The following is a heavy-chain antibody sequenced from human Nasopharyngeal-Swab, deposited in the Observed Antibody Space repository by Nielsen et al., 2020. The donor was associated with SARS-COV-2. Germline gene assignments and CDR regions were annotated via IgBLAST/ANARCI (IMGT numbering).Heavy chain of an antibody. CDR3: ARDRDLTYYYGSSGYIDY. Sequence: GESLKISCAASGFTFSSYSMNWVRQAPGKGLEWVSSISSSSSYIYYADSVKGRFTISRDNAKNSLYLQMNSLRAEDTAVYYCARDRDLTYYYGSSGYIDYWGQGTLVTVSS. J-gene: IGHJ4*02. V-gene: IGHV3-21*01. CDR1: GFTFSSYS. D-gene: IGHD3-22*01. CDR2: ISSSSSYI.